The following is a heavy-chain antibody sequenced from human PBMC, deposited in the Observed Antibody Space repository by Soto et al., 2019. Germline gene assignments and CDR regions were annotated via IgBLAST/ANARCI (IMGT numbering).Heavy chain of an antibody. J-gene: IGHJ4*02. Sequence: SETLSLTSTASGGSISISSYHWELIRQPPGKGLEWIGSIYYSGSTYYNPSLMSRVTISVDTSKKQFSLKPSSVTAADTAVYYCARRGGATIMDYWGQGTLVTVS. CDR3: ARRGGATIMDY. V-gene: IGHV4-39*01. CDR1: GGSISISSYH. D-gene: IGHD5-12*01. CDR2: IYYSGST.